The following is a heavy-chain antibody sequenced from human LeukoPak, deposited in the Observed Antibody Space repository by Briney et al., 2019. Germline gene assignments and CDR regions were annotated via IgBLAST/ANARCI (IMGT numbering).Heavy chain of an antibody. D-gene: IGHD3-9*01. V-gene: IGHV3-23*01. Sequence: GGSLRLSCATSGFTFSSYAMSWVRQAPGKGLEWVSGIGASGGSTYYAGSVKGRLTISRDNSKNTLYLQMNSLRTEDTAVYYCAKAEGYDILTGLDYWGQGTLVTVSS. CDR3: AKAEGYDILTGLDY. J-gene: IGHJ4*02. CDR2: IGASGGST. CDR1: GFTFSSYA.